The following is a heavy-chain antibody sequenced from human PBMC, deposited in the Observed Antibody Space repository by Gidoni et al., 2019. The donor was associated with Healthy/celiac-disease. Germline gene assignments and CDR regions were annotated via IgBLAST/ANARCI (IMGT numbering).Heavy chain of an antibody. Sequence: EVQLVESGGGLVKPGGSLRLSCAASGFTFSSYSMNWVRQAPGKGLEWVSSISSSSSYIYYADSVKGRFTISRDNAKNSLYLQMNSLRAEDTAVYYCARDPPRDGYNYGAWYFDYWGQGTLVTFSS. CDR3: ARDPPRDGYNYGAWYFDY. CDR2: ISSSSSYI. D-gene: IGHD5-12*01. V-gene: IGHV3-21*01. J-gene: IGHJ4*02. CDR1: GFTFSSYS.